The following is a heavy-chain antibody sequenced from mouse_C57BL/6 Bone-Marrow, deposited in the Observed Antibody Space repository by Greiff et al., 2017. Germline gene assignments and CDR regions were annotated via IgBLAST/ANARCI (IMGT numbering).Heavy chain of an antibody. Sequence: VQLQQSVAELVRPGASVKLSCTASGFNIKNTYMPWVKQRPEQGLEWIGRIDPATGSTKYAPKFQGKATITADTSSNTAYLHLRILASEDTDSYSCARRSYYGNAGWFAYWGQGTLVTVSA. CDR1: GFNIKNTY. J-gene: IGHJ3*01. V-gene: IGHV14-3*01. CDR2: IDPATGST. CDR3: ARRSYYGNAGWFAY. D-gene: IGHD2-1*01.